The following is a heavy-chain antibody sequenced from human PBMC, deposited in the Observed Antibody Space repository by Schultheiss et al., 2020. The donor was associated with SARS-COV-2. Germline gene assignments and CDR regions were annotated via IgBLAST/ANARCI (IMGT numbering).Heavy chain of an antibody. V-gene: IGHV3-23*01. J-gene: IGHJ4*02. CDR1: GFTFSSYA. Sequence: GESLKISCAASGFTFSSYAMSWVRQAPGKGLEWVSGISGSGGSTYYTDSVKGRFTISRDKSKNTLYLQMNSLRDEDTAVYYCARDNYGWVLDYWGQGTLVTVSS. CDR2: ISGSGGST. CDR3: ARDNYGWVLDY. D-gene: IGHD3-10*01.